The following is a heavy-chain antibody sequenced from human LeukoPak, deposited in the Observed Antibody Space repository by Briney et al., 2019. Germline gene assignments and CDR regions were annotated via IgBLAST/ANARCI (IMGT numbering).Heavy chain of an antibody. Sequence: GGSLRLSCAASGFTFDDYGMSWVRQAPGKGLEWVSGINWNGGSTGYADSVKGRFTISRDNSKNTLYLQMNSLRAEDTAVYYCAKDWTFVVVVAATTPGYWGQGTLVTVSS. D-gene: IGHD2-15*01. J-gene: IGHJ4*02. CDR3: AKDWTFVVVVAATTPGY. CDR1: GFTFDDYG. V-gene: IGHV3-20*04. CDR2: INWNGGST.